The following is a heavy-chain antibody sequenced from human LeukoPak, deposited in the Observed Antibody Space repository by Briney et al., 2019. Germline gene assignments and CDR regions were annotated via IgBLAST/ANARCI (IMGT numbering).Heavy chain of an antibody. CDR2: IIGSGGDT. CDR1: GFTLSSYT. D-gene: IGHD6-13*01. J-gene: IGHJ4*02. CDR3: AKDIWVSAAGMFDY. V-gene: IGHV3-23*01. Sequence: PGGSLRLSCAASGFTLSSYTMSWVRQTPGKGLEWVSAIIGSGGDTYYADSVKGRFTISRDNSKNTLYLQMNSLRAEDTAVYYCAKDIWVSAAGMFDYWGQGTLVTVSS.